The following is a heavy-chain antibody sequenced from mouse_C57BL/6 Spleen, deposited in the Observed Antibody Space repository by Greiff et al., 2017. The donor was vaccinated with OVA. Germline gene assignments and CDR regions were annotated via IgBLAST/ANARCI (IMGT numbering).Heavy chain of an antibody. CDR1: GYTFTDYY. CDR2: INPNNGGT. Sequence: EVQLQQSGPELVKPGASVKISCKASGYTFTDYYMNWVKQSHGKSLEWIGDINPNNGGTSYNQKFKGKATLTVDKYSSTAYMELRSLTSEDSAVYYCARSYYGSSMYFDVWGTGTTVTVSS. V-gene: IGHV1-26*01. CDR3: ARSYYGSSMYFDV. J-gene: IGHJ1*03. D-gene: IGHD1-1*01.